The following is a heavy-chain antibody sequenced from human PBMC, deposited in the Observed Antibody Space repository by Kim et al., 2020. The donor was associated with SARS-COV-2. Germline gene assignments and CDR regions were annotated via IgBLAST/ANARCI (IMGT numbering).Heavy chain of an antibody. D-gene: IGHD3-10*01. CDR1: GGSISSSNW. Sequence: SETLSLTCAVSGGSISSSNWWSWVRQPPGKGLEWIGEIYHSGSTNYNPSLKSRVTISVDKSKNQFSLKLSSVTAADTAVYYCARDLGYGSGSYYNENGDWFDPWGQGTLVTVSS. CDR2: IYHSGST. J-gene: IGHJ5*02. V-gene: IGHV4-4*02. CDR3: ARDLGYGSGSYYNENGDWFDP.